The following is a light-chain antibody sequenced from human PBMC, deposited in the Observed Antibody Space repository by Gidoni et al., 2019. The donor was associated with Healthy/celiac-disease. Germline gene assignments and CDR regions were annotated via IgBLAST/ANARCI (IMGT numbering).Light chain of an antibody. CDR2: EVS. Sequence: SSPTQPSSVSGSPGQSITISCTGTSSDVGSYNLVSWYQQHPGKAPKLMIYEVSKRPSGVSNRFSGSKSGNTASLTISGLQAEDEADYYCCSYAGSSIVVFGGGTKLTVL. J-gene: IGLJ2*01. CDR1: SSDVGSYNL. V-gene: IGLV2-23*02. CDR3: CSYAGSSIVV.